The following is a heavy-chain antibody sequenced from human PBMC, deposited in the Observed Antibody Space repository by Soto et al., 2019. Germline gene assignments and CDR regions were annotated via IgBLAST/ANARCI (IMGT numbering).Heavy chain of an antibody. V-gene: IGHV3-66*01. Sequence: PGGSLRLSCAASGFTVSSNYMSWVRQAPGKGLEWVSVIYSGGSTYYADSVKGRFTISRDNSKNTLYLQMNSLRAEDTAVYYCAREFGEYQLLSYYYYYYMDVWGKGTTVTVSS. CDR2: IYSGGST. CDR1: GFTVSSNY. J-gene: IGHJ6*03. CDR3: AREFGEYQLLSYYYYYYMDV. D-gene: IGHD2-2*01.